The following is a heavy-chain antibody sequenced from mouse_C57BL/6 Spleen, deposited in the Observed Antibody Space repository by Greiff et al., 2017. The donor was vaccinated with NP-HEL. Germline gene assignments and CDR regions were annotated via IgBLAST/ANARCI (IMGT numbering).Heavy chain of an antibody. J-gene: IGHJ2*01. CDR3: TRSPILGLQRDY. CDR1: GYTFTDYE. D-gene: IGHD2-2*01. CDR2: IDPETGGT. Sequence: QVQLKQSGAELVRPGASVTLSCKASGYTFTDYEMHWVKQTPVHGLEWIGAIDPETGGTAYNQKFKGKAILTADKSSSTAYMELRSLTSEDSAVYYCTRSPILGLQRDYWGQGTTLTVSS. V-gene: IGHV1-15*01.